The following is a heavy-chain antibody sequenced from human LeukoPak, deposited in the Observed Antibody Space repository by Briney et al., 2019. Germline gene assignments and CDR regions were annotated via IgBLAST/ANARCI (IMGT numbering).Heavy chain of an antibody. V-gene: IGHV1-18*01. D-gene: IGHD5-12*01. CDR1: GYTFTSYG. Sequence: ASVKVSCKASGYTFTSYGISWVRQAPGQGLEWMGWISAYNGNTNYAQKYQGRVTMTTDTSTNTAYMALRSLRSDDTAVYYCARGGYTGYDSVEGVDYWGQGTLVTVSS. CDR2: ISAYNGNT. CDR3: ARGGYTGYDSVEGVDY. J-gene: IGHJ4*02.